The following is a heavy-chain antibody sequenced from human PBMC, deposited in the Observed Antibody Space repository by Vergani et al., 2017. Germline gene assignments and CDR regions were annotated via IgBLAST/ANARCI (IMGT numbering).Heavy chain of an antibody. Sequence: EVQLVESGGGLVQPGRSLRLSCTASGFTFGDYAMSWFRQAPGKGLEWVGFIRSKAYGGTTEYAASVKGRFTISRDDSKSIAYLQMNSLKTEDTAVYYCTRDQLRHTFRGVSMDVWGQGTTVTVSS. J-gene: IGHJ6*02. CDR1: GFTFGDYA. CDR2: IRSKAYGGTT. CDR3: TRDQLRHTFRGVSMDV. D-gene: IGHD3-16*01. V-gene: IGHV3-49*03.